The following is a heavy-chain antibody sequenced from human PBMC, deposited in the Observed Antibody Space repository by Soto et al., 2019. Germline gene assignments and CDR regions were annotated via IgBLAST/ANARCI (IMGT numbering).Heavy chain of an antibody. CDR2: IYWNGIE. CDR1: GFSLSPSGVA. V-gene: IGHV2-5*01. CDR3: AHGDPLDFHY. Sequence: QITLKESGPALVKPTQTLTLTCTFSGFSLSPSGVAMAWIRQPPGKALEWLALIYWNGIERYSPSLKSRLTITKDTSKNQVVLTVTNMDPVDTATYFCAHGDPLDFHYWGQGTLVTVSP. J-gene: IGHJ4*02. D-gene: IGHD3-10*01.